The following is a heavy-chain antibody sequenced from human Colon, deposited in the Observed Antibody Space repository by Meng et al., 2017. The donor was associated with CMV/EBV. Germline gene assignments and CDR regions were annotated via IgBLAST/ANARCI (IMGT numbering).Heavy chain of an antibody. V-gene: IGHV4-61*01. D-gene: IGHD3-10*01. CDR3: ARAPPALINSRPQGFFDV. J-gene: IGHJ4*02. CDR2: IFHSGTP. CDR1: GDSDNNFSFY. Sequence: SETLSLTCTVTGDSDNNFSFYWSWIRQPPGKGLEWIGFIFHSGTPTYSPSLKSRVSMSLERSKKQFSLSLNSLSAADTAVYDCARAPPALINSRPQGFFDVWGQGLLVTVSS.